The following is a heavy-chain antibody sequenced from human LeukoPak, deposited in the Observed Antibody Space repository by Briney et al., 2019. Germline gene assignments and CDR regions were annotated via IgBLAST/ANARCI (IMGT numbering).Heavy chain of an antibody. CDR2: IIPILGIA. CDR3: ARAYYSGGYYYYYMDV. J-gene: IGHJ6*03. Sequence: GASVKVSCKASGGTFSSYTISWVRQAPGQGLEWMGRIIPILGIANYAQKFQGRVTITADKSTSTAHMELSSLRSEDTAVYYCARAYYSGGYYYYYMDVWGKGTTVTVSS. V-gene: IGHV1-69*02. D-gene: IGHD3-10*01. CDR1: GGTFSSYT.